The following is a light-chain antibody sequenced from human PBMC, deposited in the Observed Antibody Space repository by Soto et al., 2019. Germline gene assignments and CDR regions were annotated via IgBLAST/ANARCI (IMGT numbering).Light chain of an antibody. Sequence: DIVMTHSPDSLAVSLGERATINCKSSQSVLYSSNNNNYLAWYQQKPGQPPKLLIYWASTRESGVPDRFSGSGSGTDFTLTISSLQAEDVGVYYCQQYYSTPWTFGQGTKVEIK. CDR2: WAS. CDR3: QQYYSTPWT. CDR1: QSVLYSSNNNNY. J-gene: IGKJ1*01. V-gene: IGKV4-1*01.